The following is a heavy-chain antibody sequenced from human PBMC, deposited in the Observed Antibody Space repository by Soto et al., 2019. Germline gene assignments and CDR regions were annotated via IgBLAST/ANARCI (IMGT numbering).Heavy chain of an antibody. CDR3: ARDTKSGSYSLDY. CDR1: GFTFSRYA. D-gene: IGHD1-26*01. J-gene: IGHJ4*02. CDR2: ISSNGGST. V-gene: IGHV3-64*01. Sequence: GSLRLSCAGSGFTFSRYAMHWVRQAPGKGLEYVSAISSNGGSTYYANSVKGRFTISRDNSKNTLYLQMGSLRAEDMDVYYCARDTKSGSYSLDYWGQGTLVTVSS.